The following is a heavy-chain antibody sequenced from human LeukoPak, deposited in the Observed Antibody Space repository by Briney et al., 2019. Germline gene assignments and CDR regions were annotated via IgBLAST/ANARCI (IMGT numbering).Heavy chain of an antibody. V-gene: IGHV3-33*01. J-gene: IGHJ4*02. Sequence: GRSLKLSCAASGFTFSSYGMHWVRQAPGKGLEWVAVIWYDGSNKYYADSVKGRFTISRDNSKNTLYLQMNSLRAEDTAVYYCARDQRGYASGGFDYWGQGTLVTVSS. D-gene: IGHD5-12*01. CDR1: GFTFSSYG. CDR2: IWYDGSNK. CDR3: ARDQRGYASGGFDY.